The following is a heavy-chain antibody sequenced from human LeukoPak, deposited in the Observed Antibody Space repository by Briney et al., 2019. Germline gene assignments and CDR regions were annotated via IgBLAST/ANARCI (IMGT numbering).Heavy chain of an antibody. V-gene: IGHV3-30*18. Sequence: GGSLRLSCAASGFTFSSYSMNWVRQAPGKGLEWVAVISYDGSNKYYADSVKGRFTISRDNSKNTLYLQMNSLRAEDTAVYYCAKGGLIVTLYYFDYWGQGTLVTVSS. CDR1: GFTFSSYS. CDR2: ISYDGSNK. CDR3: AKGGLIVTLYYFDY. J-gene: IGHJ4*02. D-gene: IGHD3-22*01.